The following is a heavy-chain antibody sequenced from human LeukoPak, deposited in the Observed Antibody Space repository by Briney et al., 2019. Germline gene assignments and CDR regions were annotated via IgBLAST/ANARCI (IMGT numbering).Heavy chain of an antibody. D-gene: IGHD6-19*01. Sequence: PGGSLRLSCAASGFTFSSYAMSWVRQAPGKGLEWVSAISGSGGRTYYADSVKGRFTISRDNSKNTLYLQMNSLRAEDTAVYYCAKDGYSSGWYWFDPWGQGTLVTVSS. V-gene: IGHV3-23*01. CDR3: AKDGYSSGWYWFDP. J-gene: IGHJ5*02. CDR2: ISGSGGRT. CDR1: GFTFSSYA.